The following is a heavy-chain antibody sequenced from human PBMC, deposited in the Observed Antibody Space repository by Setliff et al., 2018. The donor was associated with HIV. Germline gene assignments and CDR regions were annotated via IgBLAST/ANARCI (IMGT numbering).Heavy chain of an antibody. CDR1: GFTFRSYE. Sequence: GGSLRLSCAASGFTFRSYEMNWVRQAPGKGLEWVSYISRSGSTIHYADSVKGRFTISRDNAKNSLYLQMNSLRAEDTAVYYCARGEPSILIELAAFFDYWGQGTLVTVSS. CDR3: ARGEPSILIELAAFFDY. J-gene: IGHJ4*02. V-gene: IGHV3-48*03. D-gene: IGHD6-19*01. CDR2: ISRSGSTI.